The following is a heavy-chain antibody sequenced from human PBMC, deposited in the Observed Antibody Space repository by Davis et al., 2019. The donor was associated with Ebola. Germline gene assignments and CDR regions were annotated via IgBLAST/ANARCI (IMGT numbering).Heavy chain of an antibody. D-gene: IGHD6-19*01. J-gene: IGHJ6*02. CDR2: ISYDGSSK. CDR3: AGVRRSGWNYYAMDV. Sequence: PGGSLRLSCAASGFTFITYTMHWVRQAPGKGLEWVAVISYDGSSKSYADSVKGRISISRDTSKNRLYLQMNSLRAADTAVYYCAGVRRSGWNYYAMDVWGQGTTVTVSS. CDR1: GFTFITYT. V-gene: IGHV3-30-3*01.